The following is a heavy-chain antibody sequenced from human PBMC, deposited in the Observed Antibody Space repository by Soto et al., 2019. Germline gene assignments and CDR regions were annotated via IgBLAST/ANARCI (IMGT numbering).Heavy chain of an antibody. Sequence: SETLSLTCSVSGSSMTTYYWHWIRQAPGKGLEWIGFIYNSGRGSTGSNPSLSSRVTFSIDTSKNQFSPKLDSVTAADTAVYYCASEPYYYDSSGYYVPLYAYYFDYWGQGTLVTVSS. V-gene: IGHV4-59*12. CDR1: GSSMTTYY. D-gene: IGHD3-22*01. CDR2: IYNSGRGST. CDR3: ASEPYYYDSSGYYVPLYAYYFDY. J-gene: IGHJ4*02.